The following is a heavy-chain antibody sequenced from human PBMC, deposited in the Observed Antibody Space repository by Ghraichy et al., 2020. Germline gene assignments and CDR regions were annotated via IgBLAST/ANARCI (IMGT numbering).Heavy chain of an antibody. J-gene: IGHJ4*02. D-gene: IGHD3-10*01. V-gene: IGHV3-11*01. CDR1: GFTFSDYY. Sequence: LSLTCAASGFTFSDYYMSWIRQAPGKGLEWVSYISSSGSTIYYADSVKGRFTISRDNAKNSLYLQMNSLRAEDTAVYYCARAGWFGELIDYWGQGTLVTVSS. CDR2: ISSSGSTI. CDR3: ARAGWFGELIDY.